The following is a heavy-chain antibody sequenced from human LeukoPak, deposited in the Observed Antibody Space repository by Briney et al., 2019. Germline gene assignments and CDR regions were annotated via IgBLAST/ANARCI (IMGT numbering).Heavy chain of an antibody. V-gene: IGHV4-59*01. CDR3: ARDSSSGWYKWTN. CDR2: IYYSGST. D-gene: IGHD6-19*01. CDR1: GGSISSYY. Sequence: SETLSLTCTVSGGSISSYYWSWIRQPPGKGLEWIGYIYYSGSTNYNPSLKSRVTISVDTSKNQFSPKLSSVTAADTAVYYCARDSSSGWYKWTNWGQGTLVTVSS. J-gene: IGHJ4*02.